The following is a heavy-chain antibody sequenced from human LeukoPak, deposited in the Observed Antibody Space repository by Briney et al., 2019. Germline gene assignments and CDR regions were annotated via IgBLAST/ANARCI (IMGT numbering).Heavy chain of an antibody. CDR3: ARHVSSGGTYAHFDY. V-gene: IGHV4-59*08. CDR1: GGSMYNYY. Sequence: SETLSLTCTVGGSMYNYYWSWIRQPPGKGLEWIGYIHYSGSTNYNPSLKSRVTMSLDTSKNQVSLKVNSVTAADTAVYYCARHVSSGGTYAHFDYWGQGTLVTVSS. CDR2: IHYSGST. J-gene: IGHJ4*02. D-gene: IGHD1-26*01.